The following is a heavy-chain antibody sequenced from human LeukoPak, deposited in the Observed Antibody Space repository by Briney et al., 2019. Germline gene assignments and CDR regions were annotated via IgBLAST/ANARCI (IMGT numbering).Heavy chain of an antibody. D-gene: IGHD2-8*01. CDR2: IYHSGSN. CDR1: GYSISSGYY. J-gene: IGHJ4*02. V-gene: IGHV4-38-2*01. Sequence: SDTLSLTCAVSGYSISSGYYWGWIRQPPGKGLEWIGSIYHSGSNYYNPSLKSRVTISVDTSKNQFSLKLSSVTAADTAVYYCARGHLYRATKTPFDYWGQGTLVSVSS. CDR3: ARGHLYRATKTPFDY.